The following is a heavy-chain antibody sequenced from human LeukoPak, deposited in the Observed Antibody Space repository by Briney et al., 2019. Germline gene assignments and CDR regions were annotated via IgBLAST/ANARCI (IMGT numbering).Heavy chain of an antibody. D-gene: IGHD4-17*01. Sequence: GGSLRLSCAASGFTFSSYAMHWVRQAPGKGLEWVAVISYDGSNKYYADSVKGRFTISRDNSKNTLYLQMNSLRAEDTAVYYCVKDMNTVTTTFDYWGQGTLVTVSS. CDR1: GFTFSSYA. CDR2: ISYDGSNK. J-gene: IGHJ4*02. CDR3: VKDMNTVTTTFDY. V-gene: IGHV3-30*04.